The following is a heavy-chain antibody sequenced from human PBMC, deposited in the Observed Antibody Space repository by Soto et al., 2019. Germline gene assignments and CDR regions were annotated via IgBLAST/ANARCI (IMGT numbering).Heavy chain of an antibody. CDR1: GFTFSVYA. V-gene: IGHV3-23*01. D-gene: IGHD2-21*02. J-gene: IGHJ6*02. Sequence: GGSLRLSWAATGFTFSVYAMTWVRQAPGKGLEWVSAVTANGGITYSADSVNGRFTISIYNSKNMLFLQMNSLRDEDTAVYYCASLGVGDWANYYYYYGMDVWGQRTTVTASS. CDR2: VTANGGIT. CDR3: ASLGVGDWANYYYYYGMDV.